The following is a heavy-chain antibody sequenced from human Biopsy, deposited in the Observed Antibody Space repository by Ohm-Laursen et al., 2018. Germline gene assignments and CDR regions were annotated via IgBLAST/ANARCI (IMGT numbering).Heavy chain of an antibody. CDR2: ITGGGNYI. J-gene: IGHJ4*02. V-gene: IGHV3-21*06. CDR1: GVTLSGYA. Sequence: SLRLSCAASGVTLSGYAMNWVRQAPGKGLEWVSSITGGGNYINYADSVRGRFTISRDNSKNSVYLVMSSLRAEDTAVYFCATAACAPSYFDLWGRGTVVTVSS. CDR3: ATAACAPSYFDL. D-gene: IGHD6-13*01.